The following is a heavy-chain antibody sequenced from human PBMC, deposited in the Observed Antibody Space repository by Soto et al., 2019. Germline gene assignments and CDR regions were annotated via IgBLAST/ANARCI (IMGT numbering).Heavy chain of an antibody. CDR2: INHSGST. CDR1: GGSFSGYY. CDR3: ARVTPPLAVAGTAGAFDI. J-gene: IGHJ3*02. Sequence: SETLSLTCAVYGGSFSGYYWSWIRQPPGKGLEWIGEINHSGSTNYNPSLKSRVTISVDTSKNQFPLKLSSVTAADTAVYYCARVTPPLAVAGTAGAFDIWGQGTTVTVSS. D-gene: IGHD6-19*01. V-gene: IGHV4-34*01.